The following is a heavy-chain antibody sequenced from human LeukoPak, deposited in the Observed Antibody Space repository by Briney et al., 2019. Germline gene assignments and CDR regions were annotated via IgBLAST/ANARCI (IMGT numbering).Heavy chain of an antibody. D-gene: IGHD1-26*01. CDR1: GGTFSSYA. Sequence: SVKVSCKASGGTFSSYAISWVRQAPGQGLEWMGRIIPILGIANYAQKFQGRVTIIADKSTSTAYTELSSLRSEDTAVYYCARETAERYRGSYFDYWGQGALVTVSS. CDR3: ARETAERYRGSYFDY. J-gene: IGHJ4*02. CDR2: IIPILGIA. V-gene: IGHV1-69*04.